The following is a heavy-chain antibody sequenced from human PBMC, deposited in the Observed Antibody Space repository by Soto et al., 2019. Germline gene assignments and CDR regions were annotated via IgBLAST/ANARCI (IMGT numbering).Heavy chain of an antibody. V-gene: IGHV1-18*01. J-gene: IGHJ4*02. CDR2: INAYNGNT. CDR3: GRDVGYGLIDY. D-gene: IGHD5-18*01. Sequence: QVQLVQSGAEVKKPGASVKVSCKASGYTFSSYAISWVRQAPGQGLEWMGWINAYNGNTNYVQKLQGRVTMTTDTSTSTAYMELRSVRSDDTGVYYCGRDVGYGLIDYWGQGTLAPVSS. CDR1: GYTFSSYA.